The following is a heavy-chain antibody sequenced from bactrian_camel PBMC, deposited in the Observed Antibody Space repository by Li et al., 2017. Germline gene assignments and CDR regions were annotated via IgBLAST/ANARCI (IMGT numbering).Heavy chain of an antibody. Sequence: QLVESGGGTVQAGGSLRLSCAASQYTYSSNCVGWFRQAPGKEREGVAAINTGDGSTFYYDSVKGRFTITEDKAKNTVYLQMNNLKPEDMAMYYCAASAGYYYFYEYNYWGQGTQVTVS. D-gene: IGHD2*01. CDR3: AASAGYYYFYEYNY. J-gene: IGHJ4*01. CDR1: QYTYSSNC. V-gene: IGHV3S1*01. CDR2: INTGDGST.